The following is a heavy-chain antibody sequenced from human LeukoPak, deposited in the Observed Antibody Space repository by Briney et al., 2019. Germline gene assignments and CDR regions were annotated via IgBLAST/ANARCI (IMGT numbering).Heavy chain of an antibody. CDR1: GFTFSSYA. CDR2: ISGSGGST. V-gene: IGHV3-23*01. CDR3: AKAEGYSGSYHFDY. Sequence: GGSLRLSCAASGFTFSSYAMSWVRQAPGKGLEWVSAISGSGGSTYYADSVKGRFTISRDNSKNTLYLQMNSLRAEDTAVYYRAKAEGYSGSYHFDYWGQGTLVTVSS. D-gene: IGHD1-26*01. J-gene: IGHJ4*02.